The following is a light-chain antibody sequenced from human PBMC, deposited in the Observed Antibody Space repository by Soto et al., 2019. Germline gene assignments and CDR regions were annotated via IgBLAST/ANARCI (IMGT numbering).Light chain of an antibody. CDR3: QQSYSTLFT. Sequence: DIQMTQSPSSLSASVGDRVTITCRASQSISNYLNWYQQKPGKAPKLLMYAASSLQSGVPSRFSGSGSGTDFTLTISSLQPEDFATYYCQQSYSTLFTFGPGTKVEIK. CDR1: QSISNY. V-gene: IGKV1-39*01. CDR2: AAS. J-gene: IGKJ3*01.